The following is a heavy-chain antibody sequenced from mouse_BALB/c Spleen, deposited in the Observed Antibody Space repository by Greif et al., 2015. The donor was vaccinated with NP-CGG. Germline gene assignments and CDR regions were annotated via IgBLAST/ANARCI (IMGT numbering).Heavy chain of an antibody. CDR1: GFTFSSYT. Sequence: EVKLVESGGGLVQPGGSLKLSCAASGFTFSSYTMSWVRQTPEKRLEWVAYISNGGGSTYYPDTVKGRFTISRDNAKNTLYLQMSSLKSEDTAMYYCARHLGSTMITTNRFCYAMDYWGQGTSVTVSS. D-gene: IGHD2-4*01. CDR3: ARHLGSTMITTNRFCYAMDY. CDR2: ISNGGGST. J-gene: IGHJ4*01. V-gene: IGHV5-12-2*01.